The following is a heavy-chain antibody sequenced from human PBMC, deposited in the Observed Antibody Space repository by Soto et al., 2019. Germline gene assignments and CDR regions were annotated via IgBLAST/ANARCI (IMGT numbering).Heavy chain of an antibody. CDR3: ARKYVPGIAGLDP. Sequence: PGGSLRLSCAASGFTFSNYFMHWVRQVPGEGLVWVSRMSGDGKTISYADSVKGRFTISRDNAKNTLYLQMNSLRVEDTAVYYCARKYVPGIAGLDPWGQGTLVTVYS. CDR2: MSGDGKTI. J-gene: IGHJ5*02. V-gene: IGHV3-74*01. CDR1: GFTFSNYF. D-gene: IGHD1-1*01.